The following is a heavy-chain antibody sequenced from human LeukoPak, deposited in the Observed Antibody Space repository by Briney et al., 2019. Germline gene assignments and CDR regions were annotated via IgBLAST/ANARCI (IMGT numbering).Heavy chain of an antibody. D-gene: IGHD6-19*01. Sequence: SETLSLTCTVSGGSISSSSYYWGWIRQPPGKGLEWIGSIYYSGSTYYNPSLKSRVTISVDTSKNQFSLKLNSLTAADTAVYYCARERSGWPETLDYWGQGTLVTVSS. CDR3: ARERSGWPETLDY. V-gene: IGHV4-39*07. J-gene: IGHJ4*02. CDR1: GGSISSSSYY. CDR2: IYYSGST.